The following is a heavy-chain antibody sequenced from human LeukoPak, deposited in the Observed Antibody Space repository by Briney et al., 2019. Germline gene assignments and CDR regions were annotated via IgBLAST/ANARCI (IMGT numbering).Heavy chain of an antibody. CDR3: AMGYRSAYSWDS. J-gene: IGHJ4*02. V-gene: IGHV3-74*03. Sequence: PGGSLRLSCAASGLTFSSHWMHWVRQAPGKGLAWVSTIKGDETSTKYADSVRGRFTVSRDNARNTLYLQLNSLRAEDTAIYYCAMGYRSAYSWDSWGQGTLATVSS. CDR1: GLTFSSHW. CDR2: IKGDETST. D-gene: IGHD5-18*01.